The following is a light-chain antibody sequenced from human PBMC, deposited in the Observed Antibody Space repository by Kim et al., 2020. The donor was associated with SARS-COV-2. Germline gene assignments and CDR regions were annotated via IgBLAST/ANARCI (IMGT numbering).Light chain of an antibody. CDR1: NIRRKS. CDR3: QVWDSSSDHVV. Sequence: KTARSTCGETNIRRKSVHWYQQKPGQAPVLVIYYDSHRPSGIPERFSGSNSGNTATLTISRVEAGDEADYYCQVWDSSSDHVVFGGGTQLTVL. CDR2: YDS. J-gene: IGLJ2*01. V-gene: IGLV3-21*04.